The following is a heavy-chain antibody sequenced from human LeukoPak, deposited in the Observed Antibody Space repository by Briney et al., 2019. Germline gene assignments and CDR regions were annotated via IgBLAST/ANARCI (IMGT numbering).Heavy chain of an antibody. Sequence: GGSLRLSCAASGFTFSSYAMSWLRQAPGKGLEWVSAISGSGGSTYYADSVKGRFTISRDNSKNTLYLQMNSLRAEDTAVYCCARGGATGEFDYYYYMDVWGKGTTVTVSS. V-gene: IGHV3-23*01. CDR2: ISGSGGST. CDR3: ARGGATGEFDYYYYMDV. J-gene: IGHJ6*03. D-gene: IGHD3-10*01. CDR1: GFTFSSYA.